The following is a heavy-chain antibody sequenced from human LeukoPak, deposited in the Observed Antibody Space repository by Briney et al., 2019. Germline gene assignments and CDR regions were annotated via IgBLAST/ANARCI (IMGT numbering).Heavy chain of an antibody. V-gene: IGHV1-2*02. CDR3: ARDLAAASY. Sequence: ASVKVSCKASDYTFTSYGISWVRQAPGQGLEWMGWINPNSGGTNYAQKFQGRVTMTRDTSISTAYMELSRLRSDDTAVYYCARDLAAASYWGQGTLVTVSS. D-gene: IGHD6-13*01. CDR1: DYTFTSYG. CDR2: INPNSGGT. J-gene: IGHJ4*02.